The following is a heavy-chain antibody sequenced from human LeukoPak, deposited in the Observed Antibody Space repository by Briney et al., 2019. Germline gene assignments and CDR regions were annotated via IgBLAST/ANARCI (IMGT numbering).Heavy chain of an antibody. CDR3: ARGWSADYFDY. J-gene: IGHJ4*02. D-gene: IGHD2-15*01. V-gene: IGHV3-30*02. CDR1: GFTFSTYG. Sequence: GGSLRLSCAASGFTFSTYGMHWVRQAPGKGLDWVAFIRYDGSSKYYAVSVKGRFTISRDNSKNTLYLQMNSLRAEDTAVYYCARGWSADYFDYWGQGIPVTVSS. CDR2: IRYDGSSK.